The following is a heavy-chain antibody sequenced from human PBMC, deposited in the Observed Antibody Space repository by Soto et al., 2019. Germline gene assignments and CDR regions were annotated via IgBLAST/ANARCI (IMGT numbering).Heavy chain of an antibody. CDR2: IIPIFGTA. CDR3: ARSYSSSSETSNCYYYGMDV. V-gene: IGHV1-69*13. Sequence: ASVKVSCKASGGTFSSYAISWVRQAPGQGLEWMGGIIPIFGTANYAQKFQGRVTITADESTSTAYMELSSLRSEDTAVYYCARSYSSSSETSNCYYYGMDVWGQGTTVTVSS. J-gene: IGHJ6*02. D-gene: IGHD6-6*01. CDR1: GGTFSSYA.